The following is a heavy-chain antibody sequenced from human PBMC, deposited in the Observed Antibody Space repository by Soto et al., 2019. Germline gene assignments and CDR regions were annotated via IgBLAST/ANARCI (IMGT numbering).Heavy chain of an antibody. CDR1: GYTFTSYG. CDR3: ASDIAARPNDAFDI. CDR2: IIPNLGKT. D-gene: IGHD6-6*01. J-gene: IGHJ3*02. Sequence: SVKVSCKASGYTFTSYGISWVRQAPGQGLEWMGRIIPNLGKTNYAQKFQGRVTITTDKSTSTAYMELSSLRSEDTAVYYCASDIAARPNDAFDIWGQGTMVTVSS. V-gene: IGHV1-69*04.